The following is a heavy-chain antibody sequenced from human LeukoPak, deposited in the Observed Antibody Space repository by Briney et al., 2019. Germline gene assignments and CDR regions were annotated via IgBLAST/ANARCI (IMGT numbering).Heavy chain of an antibody. D-gene: IGHD3-9*01. J-gene: IGHJ4*02. Sequence: GGSLRLSCAASKLTFSHYWMSWVRQAPGKGLQWVAAINQDGDRKEYVDSVKGRFSISRDSATNSLYLQMNSLRAEDTAVYYCAKDVGLRYFDWSPLSYWGQGTLVTVSS. CDR3: AKDVGLRYFDWSPLSY. CDR2: INQDGDRK. V-gene: IGHV3-7*03. CDR1: KLTFSHYW.